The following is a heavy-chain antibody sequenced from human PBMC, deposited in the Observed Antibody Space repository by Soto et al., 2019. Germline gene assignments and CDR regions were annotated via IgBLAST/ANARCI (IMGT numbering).Heavy chain of an antibody. J-gene: IGHJ4*02. V-gene: IGHV3-48*02. D-gene: IGHD1-26*01. Sequence: EVQLVESGGGLVQPGGSLRLSCAASGFTFSLYAMSWVRQAPGKGLEWISYISTTSGTIYYADSVKGRFTISRDNAKNSLYLQMNSLRDEDTAVYYCARDYDSGFGLPIEYCGQGTLVTVSS. CDR2: ISTTSGTI. CDR1: GFTFSLYA. CDR3: ARDYDSGFGLPIEY.